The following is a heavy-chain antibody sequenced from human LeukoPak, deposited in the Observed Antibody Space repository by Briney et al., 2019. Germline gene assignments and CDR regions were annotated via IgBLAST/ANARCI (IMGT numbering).Heavy chain of an antibody. Sequence: QPGGSLRLSCAASGITFRNYGMHWVRQAPGKGLEWVAVISYDGSNKYYADSVKGRFTISRDNSKNTLYLQMNSLRAEDTAVYYCAEDRGYYRDAFDIWGQGTMVTVSS. CDR3: AEDRGYYRDAFDI. D-gene: IGHD3-22*01. CDR2: ISYDGSNK. CDR1: GITFRNYG. J-gene: IGHJ3*02. V-gene: IGHV3-30*18.